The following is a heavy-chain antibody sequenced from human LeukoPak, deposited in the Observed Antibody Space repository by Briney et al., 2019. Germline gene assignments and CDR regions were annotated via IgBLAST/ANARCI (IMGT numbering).Heavy chain of an antibody. V-gene: IGHV3-30*18. CDR3: AKDLLQTESYYGMDV. D-gene: IGHD2-15*01. CDR1: GFTFSSYG. J-gene: IGHJ6*04. Sequence: GSLRLSCAASGFTFSSYGMHWVRQAPGKGLEWVAVISYDGGNKYYADSVKGRFTISRDNSKNTLYLQMNSLRAEDTAVYYCAKDLLQTESYYGMDVWGKGTTVTVSS. CDR2: ISYDGGNK.